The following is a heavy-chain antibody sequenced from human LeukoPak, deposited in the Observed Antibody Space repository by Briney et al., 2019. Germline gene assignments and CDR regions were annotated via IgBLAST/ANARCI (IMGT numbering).Heavy chain of an antibody. V-gene: IGHV3-73*01. CDR1: GFTFRGSA. Sequence: GGSLRLSCAASGFTFRGSAMRWVRQAAGEGLGWVDRIRNKVNNYATVYAGSVKGRFTISRDDSKNTAYLQMNSLEAEDTAVYYCTRHGNGDDSSGYTDSWGQGSLVTVAS. J-gene: IGHJ4*02. CDR3: TRHGNGDDSSGYTDS. CDR2: IRNKVNNYAT. D-gene: IGHD3-22*01.